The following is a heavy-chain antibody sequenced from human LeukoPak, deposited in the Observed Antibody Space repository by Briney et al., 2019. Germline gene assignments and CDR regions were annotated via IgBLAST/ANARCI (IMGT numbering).Heavy chain of an antibody. CDR2: ISSSGSTI. V-gene: IGHV3-48*03. CDR1: GFTLSSYE. J-gene: IGHJ6*04. Sequence: GGSLRLSCAASGFTLSSYEMNWVRQAPGKGLEWVSYISSSGSTIYYADSVKGRFTISRDNAKNSLSLQMNSLRAEDTAVYYCAELGITVVGGVWGKGTTVTISS. D-gene: IGHD3-10*02. CDR3: AELGITVVGGV.